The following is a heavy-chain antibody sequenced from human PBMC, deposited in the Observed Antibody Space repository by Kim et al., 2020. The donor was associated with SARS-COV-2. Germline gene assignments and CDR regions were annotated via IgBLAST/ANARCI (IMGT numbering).Heavy chain of an antibody. D-gene: IGHD4-17*01. Sequence: SETLSLTCTVSGGSISSSSYYWGWIRQPPGKGLEWIGSIYYSGSTYYNPSLKSRVTISVDTSKNQFSLKLSSVTAADTAVYYCARHGSTVTHFDYWGQGTLVTVSS. V-gene: IGHV4-39*01. J-gene: IGHJ4*02. CDR1: GGSISSSSYY. CDR3: ARHGSTVTHFDY. CDR2: IYYSGST.